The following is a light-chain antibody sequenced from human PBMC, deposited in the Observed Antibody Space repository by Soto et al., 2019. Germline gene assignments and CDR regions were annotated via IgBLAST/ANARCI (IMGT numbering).Light chain of an antibody. J-gene: IGKJ1*01. V-gene: IGKV3-20*01. CDR3: QQYGSSPLT. CDR2: GAS. CDR1: QTVSSSY. Sequence: EIASTQSPGALSLSPRERAAFSCRASQTVSSSYLAWYQQKRGQAPRLLIYGASIRATGIPDRFSGSGSGTDFTLTISRLEPEDFAVYYCQQYGSSPLTVGQGTKVDIK.